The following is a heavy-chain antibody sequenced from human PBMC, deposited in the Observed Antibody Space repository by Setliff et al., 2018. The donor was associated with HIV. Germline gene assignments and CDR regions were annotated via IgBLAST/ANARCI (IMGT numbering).Heavy chain of an antibody. CDR3: ARDRFRGGVGTGLAEY. CDR1: GFTFRSYW. D-gene: IGHD3-16*01. V-gene: IGHV3-74*01. Sequence: PGGSLRLSCAASGFTFRSYWMDWVRQPPGKGLVWVSRINIDGGSTNYADSVKGRFTISRDNAKNTLYLQMNGLSAEDTAVYYCARDRFRGGVGTGLAEYWGQGTVVTVSS. J-gene: IGHJ4*02. CDR2: INIDGGST.